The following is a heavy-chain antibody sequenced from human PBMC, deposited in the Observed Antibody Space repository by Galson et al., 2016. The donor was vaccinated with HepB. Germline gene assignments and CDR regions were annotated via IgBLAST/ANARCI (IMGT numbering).Heavy chain of an antibody. Sequence: SVKVSCKASGYTFTSYGINWVRQAPGQGLEWMGRISAYNGNTNYSQKLQGRVTMTTDTSTSTAYMELRSLRSDDTAVYYCTGSYDSRPPYYYYGMDVWGQGTTVAVSS. D-gene: IGHD5-18*01. CDR1: GYTFTSYG. J-gene: IGHJ6*02. CDR3: TGSYDSRPPYYYYGMDV. CDR2: ISAYNGNT. V-gene: IGHV1-18*01.